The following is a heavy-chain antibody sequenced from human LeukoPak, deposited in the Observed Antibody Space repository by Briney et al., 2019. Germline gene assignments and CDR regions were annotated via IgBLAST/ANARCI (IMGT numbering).Heavy chain of an antibody. CDR2: IWYDGSHK. D-gene: IGHD2-2*01. CDR1: GFTFGRYG. V-gene: IGHV3-33*01. J-gene: IGHJ4*02. CDR3: ARGRGDCSTTSCYIDY. Sequence: GGSLRLSCAASGFTFGRYGMHWVRQPPGQGMEWVAFIWYDGSHKDYADSVKGRFTISGDNSRNTLFLQMNSLRAEDTAVYFCARGRGDCSTTSCYIDYWGQGTLVTVSS.